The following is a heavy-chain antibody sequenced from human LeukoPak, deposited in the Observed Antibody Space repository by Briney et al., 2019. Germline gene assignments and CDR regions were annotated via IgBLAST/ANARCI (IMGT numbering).Heavy chain of an antibody. CDR2: INHSGST. CDR3: ARGKNNYFDY. V-gene: IGHV4-34*01. Sequence: KPSETLSLTCAVYGGSFSGYYWSWIRQPPGKGLEWIGEINHSGSTNYNPSLKSRVTTSVDTSKNQFSLKLSSVTAADTAVYYCARGKNNYFDYWGQGTLVTVSS. J-gene: IGHJ4*02. CDR1: GGSFSGYY.